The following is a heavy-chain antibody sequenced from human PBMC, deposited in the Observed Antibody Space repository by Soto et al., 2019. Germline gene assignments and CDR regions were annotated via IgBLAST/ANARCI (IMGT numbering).Heavy chain of an antibody. CDR2: ISGSGGST. J-gene: IGHJ4*02. Sequence: EVQLLESGGGLVQPGGSPRLSCAASGFTFSSYAMSWVRQAPGKGLEWVSAISGSGGSTYYADSVKGRFTISRDNSKNTLYLQMNSLRAEDTAVYYCAKGPDCGGDCFYFDYWGQGTLVTVSS. CDR1: GFTFSSYA. V-gene: IGHV3-23*01. CDR3: AKGPDCGGDCFYFDY. D-gene: IGHD2-21*02.